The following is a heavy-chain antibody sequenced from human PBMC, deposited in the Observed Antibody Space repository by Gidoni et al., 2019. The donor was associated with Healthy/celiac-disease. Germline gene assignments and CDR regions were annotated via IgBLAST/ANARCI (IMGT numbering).Heavy chain of an antibody. CDR3: ARVSPPRFKYSSSSFDY. V-gene: IGHV3-20*04. J-gene: IGHJ4*02. Sequence: EVQLVESGGGVVRPGGSLRLSCAASGFTFDDYGISWVRQAPGKGLEWVSGINWNGGSTGYADSVKGRFTISRDNAKNSLYLQMNSLRAEDTALYYCARVSPPRFKYSSSSFDYWGQGTLVTVSS. D-gene: IGHD6-6*01. CDR2: INWNGGST. CDR1: GFTFDDYG.